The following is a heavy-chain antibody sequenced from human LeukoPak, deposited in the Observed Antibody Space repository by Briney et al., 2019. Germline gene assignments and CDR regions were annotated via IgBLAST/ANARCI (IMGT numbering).Heavy chain of an antibody. Sequence: SETLSLTCTVSGGSISSYYWSWIRQPPGKGLEWIGYIYTSGSTNYNPSLKSRVTMSVDTSKNQFSLKLSSVTAADTAVYYCARDPGNFVTTDDYWGQGTLVTVSS. V-gene: IGHV4-4*09. CDR1: GGSISSYY. J-gene: IGHJ4*02. CDR3: ARDPGNFVTTDDY. CDR2: IYTSGST. D-gene: IGHD4-17*01.